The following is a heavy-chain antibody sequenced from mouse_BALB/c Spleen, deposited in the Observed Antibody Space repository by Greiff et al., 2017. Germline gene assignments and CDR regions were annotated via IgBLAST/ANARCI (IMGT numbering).Heavy chain of an antibody. J-gene: IGHJ4*01. CDR2: ISYSGST. V-gene: IGHV3-2*02. CDR1: GYSITSDYA. CDR3: ARVYGKAHYYAMDY. Sequence: EVKLVESGPGLVKPSQSLSLTCTVTGYSITSDYAWNWIRQFPGNKLEWMGYISYSGSTSYNPSLKSRISITRDTSKNQFFLQLNSVTTEDTATYYCARVYGKAHYYAMDYWGQGTSVTVSS. D-gene: IGHD1-1*01.